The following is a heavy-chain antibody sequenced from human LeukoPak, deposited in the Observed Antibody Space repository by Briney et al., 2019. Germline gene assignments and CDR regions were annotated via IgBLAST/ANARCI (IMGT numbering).Heavy chain of an antibody. D-gene: IGHD2-15*01. CDR3: ARPQYCSGGSCSSGWFDP. Sequence: PSETLSLTCAVPGYSISSGYYWGWIRQPPGKGLEWIGSIYHSGSTYYNPSLKSRVTISVDTSKNQFSLKLSSVTAADTAVYYCARPQYCSGGSCSSGWFDPWGQGTLVTVSS. V-gene: IGHV4-38-2*01. CDR2: IYHSGST. CDR1: GYSISSGYY. J-gene: IGHJ5*02.